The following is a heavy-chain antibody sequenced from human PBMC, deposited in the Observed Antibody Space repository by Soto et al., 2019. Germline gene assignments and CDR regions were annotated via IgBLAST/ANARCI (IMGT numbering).Heavy chain of an antibody. V-gene: IGHV1-18*04. D-gene: IGHD1-1*01. CDR2: ISAYNGNT. Sequence: QVQLVQSGAEVKKPGASVEVSCKASGYTFTSYGISWVRQAPGQGLEGMGWISAYNGNTNYAQKLQGRVTMTTDTATSTAYMELRSLRSDDTGVDYCARDIPRLFSWSDGVDYWGQGTLVTVSS. CDR1: GYTFTSYG. CDR3: ARDIPRLFSWSDGVDY. J-gene: IGHJ4*02.